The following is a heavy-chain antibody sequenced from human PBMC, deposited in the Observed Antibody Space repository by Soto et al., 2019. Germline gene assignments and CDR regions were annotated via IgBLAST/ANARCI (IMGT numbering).Heavy chain of an antibody. CDR3: VRHHFGVVIISYYFDY. J-gene: IGHJ4*02. Sequence: QLQLQESGPGLVKPSETLSLTCTVSGGSISSSSYYWGWIRQPPGKGLDCIGSIYYSWSTYYNPSLKSRVTISVDTSKNQFSLKLSSVTAADTAVYYCVRHHFGVVIISYYFDYWGQGTMVTVSS. CDR1: GGSISSSSYY. D-gene: IGHD3-3*01. CDR2: IYYSWST. V-gene: IGHV4-39*01.